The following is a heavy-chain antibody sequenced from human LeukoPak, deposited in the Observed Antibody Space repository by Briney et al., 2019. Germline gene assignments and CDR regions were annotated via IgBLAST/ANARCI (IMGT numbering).Heavy chain of an antibody. D-gene: IGHD2-2*01. V-gene: IGHV1-24*01. CDR3: ATLYDCSSTSCLGNNWFDP. Sequence: ASVKVSCKVSRYTLTELSMHWVRQAPGKGLEWMGGSDPEDGETIYAQKFQGRVTMTEDTSTDTAYMELSSLRSEDTAVYYCATLYDCSSTSCLGNNWFDPWGQGTLVTVSS. CDR2: SDPEDGET. J-gene: IGHJ5*02. CDR1: RYTLTELS.